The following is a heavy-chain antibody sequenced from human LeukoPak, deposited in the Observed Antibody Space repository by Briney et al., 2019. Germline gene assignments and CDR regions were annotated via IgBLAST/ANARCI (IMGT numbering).Heavy chain of an antibody. CDR1: GGSISSGGYY. Sequence: PSETLSLTCTVSGGSISSGGYYWSWIRQPPGKGLEWIGYIYHSGSTYYNPSLKSRVTISVDRSKNQFSLKLSSVTAADTAVYYCARAGNTAMVWGFDYWGQGTLVTVSS. D-gene: IGHD5-18*01. V-gene: IGHV4-30-2*01. CDR3: ARAGNTAMVWGFDY. CDR2: IYHSGST. J-gene: IGHJ4*02.